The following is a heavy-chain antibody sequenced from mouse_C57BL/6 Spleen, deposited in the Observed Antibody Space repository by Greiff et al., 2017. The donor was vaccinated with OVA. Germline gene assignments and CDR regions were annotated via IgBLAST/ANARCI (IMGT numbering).Heavy chain of an antibody. CDR3: ARGGDYYVSSPGYFDV. D-gene: IGHD1-1*01. Sequence: VQLQQPGAELVKPGASVKMSCKASGYTFTSYWITWVKQRPGQGLEWIGDIYPGSGSTNYNEKFKSKATLTVDTSSSTAYMQLSSLTSEDSAVYYGARGGDYYVSSPGYFDVWGTGTTVTVSS. V-gene: IGHV1-55*01. CDR2: IYPGSGST. CDR1: GYTFTSYW. J-gene: IGHJ1*03.